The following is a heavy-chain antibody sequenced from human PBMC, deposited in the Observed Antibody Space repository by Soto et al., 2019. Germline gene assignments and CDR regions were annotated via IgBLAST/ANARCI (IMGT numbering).Heavy chain of an antibody. CDR3: AKVGSAYYGSGSYFDY. Sequence: QVQLQESGPGLVKPSGTLSLTCAVSGVSISTSNWWSWARQSPGKGLEWIGEIYHSGSTNYNPSLHSQDYISVDKSTNHFSLHLSSENATDTAVYFCAKVGSAYYGSGSYFDYWGPGILVTVSS. V-gene: IGHV4-4*02. D-gene: IGHD3-10*01. J-gene: IGHJ4*02. CDR1: GVSISTSNW. CDR2: IYHSGST.